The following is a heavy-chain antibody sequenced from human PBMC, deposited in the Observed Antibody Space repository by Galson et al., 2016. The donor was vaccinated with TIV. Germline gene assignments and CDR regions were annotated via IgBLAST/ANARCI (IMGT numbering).Heavy chain of an antibody. CDR1: GYTFSHYY. V-gene: IGHV7-4-1*02. Sequence: QSGAEVKKTGESLKISCKASGYTFSHYYLHWVRQAPGQGLEWMGWINTATGDPTYAQGFTGRFVFSSDTSVSTTYLQISSLKAEDTAVYYCASLRYGNYYGVDVWGQGTTVTVSS. CDR3: ASLRYGNYYGVDV. D-gene: IGHD3-9*01. J-gene: IGHJ6*02. CDR2: INTATGDP.